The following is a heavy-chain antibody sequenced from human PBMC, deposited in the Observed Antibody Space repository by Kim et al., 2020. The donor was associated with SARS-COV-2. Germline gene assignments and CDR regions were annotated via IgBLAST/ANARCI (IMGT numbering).Heavy chain of an antibody. Sequence: SETLSLTCAVYGGSFSGYYWSWIRQPPGKGLEWIGEINHSGSTNYNPSLKSRVTISVDTSKNQFSLKLSSVTAADTAVYYCARGKRGSYYFHYYYGMDVWGQGTTVTVSS. D-gene: IGHD1-26*01. CDR1: GGSFSGYY. V-gene: IGHV4-34*01. CDR3: ARGKRGSYYFHYYYGMDV. J-gene: IGHJ6*02. CDR2: INHSGST.